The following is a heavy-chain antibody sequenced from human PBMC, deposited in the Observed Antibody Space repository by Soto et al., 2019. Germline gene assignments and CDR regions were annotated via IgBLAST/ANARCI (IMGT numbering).Heavy chain of an antibody. CDR3: SRDKTVVTPSGYYYYYGMDV. D-gene: IGHD2-21*02. Sequence: SETLSLTCAVSGYSISSGYYWGWIRQPPGKGMEWIGSIYHSGSTYYNPSLKSRVTISVDTSKNQFSLKLSSVTAADTAVYYCSRDKTVVTPSGYYYYYGMDVWGQGTTVTVSS. V-gene: IGHV4-38-2*02. CDR2: IYHSGST. J-gene: IGHJ6*02. CDR1: GYSISSGYY.